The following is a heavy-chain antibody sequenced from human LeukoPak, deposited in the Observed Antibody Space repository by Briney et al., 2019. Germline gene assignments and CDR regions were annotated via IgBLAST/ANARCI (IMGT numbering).Heavy chain of an antibody. D-gene: IGHD5-18*01. CDR1: GFSLTTSGLR. CDR3: ARVHGYGFFYFDY. J-gene: IGHJ4*02. V-gene: IGHV2-70*04. Sequence: SGPTLVNPTQTLTLTCTFSGFSLTTSGLRVTWIRQPPGKALEWLARIDWDDDKFYSTSLKTRLTISKDTSKNQVVLTMTNMDPVDPATYYCARVHGYGFFYFDYWGQGTLVTVSS. CDR2: IDWDDDK.